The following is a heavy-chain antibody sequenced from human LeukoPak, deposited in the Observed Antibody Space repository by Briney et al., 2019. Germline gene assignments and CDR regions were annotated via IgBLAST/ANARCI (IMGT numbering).Heavy chain of an antibody. D-gene: IGHD2-2*01. CDR1: GFTFSTYT. Sequence: GGSPRLSCAASGFTFSTYTMNWVRQAPGKGLEWVSSISTGSSYIYYADSVRGRFTISRDNAKNSLYLQMNSLRAADTAVYYCAGEYSSSWFGGWFDPWGQGTLVTVSS. CDR2: ISTGSSYI. V-gene: IGHV3-21*01. J-gene: IGHJ5*02. CDR3: AGEYSSSWFGGWFDP.